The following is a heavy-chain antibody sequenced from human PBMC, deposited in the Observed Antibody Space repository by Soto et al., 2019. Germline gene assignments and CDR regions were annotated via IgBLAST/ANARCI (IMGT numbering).Heavy chain of an antibody. V-gene: IGHV2-5*02. D-gene: IGHD3-10*01. J-gene: IGHJ4*02. CDR1: GFSLSTSGVG. Sequence: QITLKESGPTLVKPTQTLTLTCTFSGFSLSTSGVGVGWIRQPPGKALEWLALIYWDDDKRYSPSLKSRLTITKATSKNQLDLTMTNMDPVDTATYYCPHRLGAHGPGSYFDHWGQGTLVTVSS. CDR3: PHRLGAHGPGSYFDH. CDR2: IYWDDDK.